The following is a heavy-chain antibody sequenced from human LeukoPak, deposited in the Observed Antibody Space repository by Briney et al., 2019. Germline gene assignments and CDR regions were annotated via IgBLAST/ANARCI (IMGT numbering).Heavy chain of an antibody. V-gene: IGHV1-46*01. CDR2: INTRSGNT. CDR3: ARVAMVRGAGVANWFDP. D-gene: IGHD3-10*01. J-gene: IGHJ5*02. CDR1: GYTFTSYH. Sequence: ASVTVSCKASGYTFTSYHIHWVRQAPGQGLEWMGIINTRSGNTNYAQKFQGSVRLTRDTSTDTVYMEMNSLRFEDTAVYYCARVAMVRGAGVANWFDPWGQGTLVTVSS.